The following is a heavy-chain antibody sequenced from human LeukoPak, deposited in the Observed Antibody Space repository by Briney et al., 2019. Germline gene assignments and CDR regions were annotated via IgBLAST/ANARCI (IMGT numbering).Heavy chain of an antibody. CDR2: IYYSGST. D-gene: IGHD2-2*01. CDR1: GGSTSGHY. V-gene: IGHV4-39*07. J-gene: IGHJ4*02. CDR3: ARVRAILEQYYFDY. Sequence: SETLSLTCSVSGGSTSGHYWSWIRQPPGKGLEWIGSIYYSGSTYYNPSLKSRVTISVDTSKNQFSLKLSSVTAADTAVYYCARVRAILEQYYFDYWGQGTLVTVSS.